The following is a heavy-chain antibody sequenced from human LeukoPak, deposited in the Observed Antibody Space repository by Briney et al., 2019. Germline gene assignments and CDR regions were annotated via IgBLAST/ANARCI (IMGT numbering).Heavy chain of an antibody. CDR2: ISSSGSTI. Sequence: GGSLRLSCAASGFTFSSYEMNWVRQAPGKGLPWVSYISSSGSTIYYADSVKGRFTISRDNAKNSLYLQMNSLRAEDTAVYYCARAALLYRGWFDPWGQGTLVTVSS. J-gene: IGHJ5*02. D-gene: IGHD3-3*01. CDR1: GFTFSSYE. V-gene: IGHV3-48*03. CDR3: ARAALLYRGWFDP.